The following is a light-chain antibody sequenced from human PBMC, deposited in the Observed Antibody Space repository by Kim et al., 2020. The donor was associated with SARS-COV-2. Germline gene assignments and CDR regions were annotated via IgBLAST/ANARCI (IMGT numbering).Light chain of an antibody. CDR2: KVS. CDR1: QSLVFSDGKTY. V-gene: IGKV2-30*01. Sequence: DVIMTQSPLSLPVTLGQPAAISCRSSQSLVFSDGKTYLNWLHQRPGQSPRRLIYKVSNRDSGVPDRFSGSGSGTDFTLKISRVGAEDVGVYYCMCGTHWRPSFTFGGGTKVDIK. J-gene: IGKJ4*01. CDR3: MCGTHWRPSFT.